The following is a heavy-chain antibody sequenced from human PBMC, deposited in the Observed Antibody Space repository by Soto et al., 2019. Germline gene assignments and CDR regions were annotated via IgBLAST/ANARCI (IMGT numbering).Heavy chain of an antibody. V-gene: IGHV4-34*01. D-gene: IGHD3-10*01. CDR3: ARGGGGPKRKYYYYYGMDV. J-gene: IGHJ6*02. CDR2: INHSGST. Sequence: QVQLQQWGAGLLKPSETLSLTCAVYGGSFSGYYWSWIRQPPGKGLEWIGEINHSGSTNYNPPLKSRVTISGDTAKNQFALKLSSGTAADTAGNYCARGGGGPKRKYYYYYGMDVWGQGTTVTVSS. CDR1: GGSFSGYY.